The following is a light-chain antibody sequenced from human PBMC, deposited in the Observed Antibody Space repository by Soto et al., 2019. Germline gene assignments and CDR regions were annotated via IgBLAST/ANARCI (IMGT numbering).Light chain of an antibody. J-gene: IGKJ1*01. CDR1: QSFSGSY. V-gene: IGKV3-20*01. Sequence: EIVLTQSPGTLSLSPGERATLSCRASQSFSGSYLAWYQQKPGQAPRLLIYATSRRATGIPGRLSGSASETDFTLTISSLEPKDFAVYYCHHYGSAPWTFGQGTKVEIK. CDR2: ATS. CDR3: HHYGSAPWT.